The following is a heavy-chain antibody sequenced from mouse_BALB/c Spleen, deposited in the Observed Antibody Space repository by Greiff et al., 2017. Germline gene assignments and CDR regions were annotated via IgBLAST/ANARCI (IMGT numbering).Heavy chain of an antibody. D-gene: IGHD2-4*01. Sequence: EVQLVESGGDLVKPGGSLKLSCAASGFTFSSYGMSWVRQTPDKRLEWVATISSGGSYTYYPDSVKGRFTISRDNAKNTLYLQMSSLKSEDTAMYYCASPSMITTFAMDYWGQGTSVTVSS. V-gene: IGHV5-6*01. CDR2: ISSGGSYT. CDR3: ASPSMITTFAMDY. J-gene: IGHJ4*01. CDR1: GFTFSSYG.